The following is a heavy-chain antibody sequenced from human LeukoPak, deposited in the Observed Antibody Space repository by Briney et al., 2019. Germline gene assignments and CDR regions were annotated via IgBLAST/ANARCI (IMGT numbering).Heavy chain of an antibody. CDR1: GFTFSSYA. CDR3: ATRNYDILTGYWF. J-gene: IGHJ4*02. CDR2: ISGSGGST. Sequence: GGSLRRSCAASGFTFSSYAMSWVRQAPGKGREWGSAISGSGGSTYYADSVKGRFTISRDNSKNTLYLQMNSLRAEDTAVYYCATRNYDILTGYWFWGQGTLVTVSS. D-gene: IGHD3-9*01. V-gene: IGHV3-23*01.